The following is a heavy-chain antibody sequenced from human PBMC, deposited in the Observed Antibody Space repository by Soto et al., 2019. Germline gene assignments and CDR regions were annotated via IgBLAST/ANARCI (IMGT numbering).Heavy chain of an antibody. CDR3: ARDNEFCSGGGCYDAFDI. CDR1: GFTFSTYW. CDR2: IKRDGSEK. J-gene: IGHJ3*02. Sequence: GGSLRLSCTASGFTFSTYWMNWLRQAPGKGLEWVANIKRDGSEKYYVDSVKGRFTVSRDNAKNSLYLQMNGLRAEDTAVYYCARDNEFCSGGGCYDAFDIWGQGTMVTVSS. V-gene: IGHV3-7*01. D-gene: IGHD2-15*01.